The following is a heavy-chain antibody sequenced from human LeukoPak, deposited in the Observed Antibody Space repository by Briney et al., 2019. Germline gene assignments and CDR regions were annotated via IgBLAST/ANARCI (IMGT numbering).Heavy chain of an antibody. D-gene: IGHD3-10*01. CDR3: AKDWVVRGVISY. CDR2: ISYDGNNK. CDR1: GFTFSSYV. Sequence: GGSLRLSCAASGFTFSSYVMHWVRQAPGKGLEWVAGISYDGNNKYYAESVKGRFTISRDNSKNTLYLQMNSLRAEDTAVYYRAKDWVVRGVISYWGQGTPVTVSS. V-gene: IGHV3-30*18. J-gene: IGHJ4*02.